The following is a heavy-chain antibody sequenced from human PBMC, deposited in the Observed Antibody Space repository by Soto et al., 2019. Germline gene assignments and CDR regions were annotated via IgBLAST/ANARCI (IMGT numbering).Heavy chain of an antibody. CDR2: IIPIFGTA. V-gene: IGHV1-69*01. CDR1: GGTFSSYA. J-gene: IGHJ5*02. CDR3: ARSGGNSLFGACDP. Sequence: QVQLVQSGAEVKKPGSSVKVSCKASGGTFSSYAISWVRQAPGQGLEWMGGIIPIFGTANYAQKFQGRVTIAADESTSIAYMELSSLRSEDTAVYYCARSGGNSLFGACDPWGQGTLVTVSA. D-gene: IGHD2-21*02.